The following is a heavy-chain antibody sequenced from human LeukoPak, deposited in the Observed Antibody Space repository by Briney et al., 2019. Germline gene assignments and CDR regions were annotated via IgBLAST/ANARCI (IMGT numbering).Heavy chain of an antibody. D-gene: IGHD5-24*01. CDR3: ARVRGRDGTYYFDY. CDR1: GYIFTSYD. CDR2: ISAYNGNT. Sequence: VASVKVSCKASGYIFTSYDISWVRQAPGQGLEWMGWISAYNGNTNYAQKLQGRVTVTTDTSTSTAYMELRSLTSDDTAVYYCARVRGRDGTYYFDYWGQGTLVTVSS. V-gene: IGHV1-18*01. J-gene: IGHJ4*02.